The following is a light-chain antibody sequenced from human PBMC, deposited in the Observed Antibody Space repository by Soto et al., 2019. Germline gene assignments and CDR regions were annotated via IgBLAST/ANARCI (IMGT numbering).Light chain of an antibody. CDR3: QTWDTGIVV. Sequence: QLVLTQSPSASASLGASVKLTCPLSSGHSSYAISWHQQQPEKGPRYLMKLNSDGSHSKGDGVPDRFSGSSSGAERYLTISSLQSEDEADYYCQTWDTGIVVFGGGTQLTVL. CDR1: SGHSSYA. CDR2: LNSDGSH. V-gene: IGLV4-69*01. J-gene: IGLJ2*01.